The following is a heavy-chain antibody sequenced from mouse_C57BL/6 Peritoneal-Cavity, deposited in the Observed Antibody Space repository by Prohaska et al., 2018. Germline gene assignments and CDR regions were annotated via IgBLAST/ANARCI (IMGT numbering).Heavy chain of an antibody. CDR3: AYYDYDGEFAY. Sequence: QIQLVQSGPELKKPGETVKISCKASGYTFTTYGMSWLKQAPGKGLKWMGWRNTYSGVPTYADDFKGRFAFSLETSASTAYLQINNLKNEDTATYFCAYYDYDGEFAYWGQGTLVTVSA. D-gene: IGHD2-4*01. CDR1: GYTFTTYG. CDR2: RNTYSGVP. V-gene: IGHV9-3*01. J-gene: IGHJ3*01.